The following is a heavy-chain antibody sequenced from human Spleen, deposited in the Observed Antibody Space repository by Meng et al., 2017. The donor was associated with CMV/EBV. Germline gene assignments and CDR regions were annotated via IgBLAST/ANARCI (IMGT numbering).Heavy chain of an antibody. D-gene: IGHD3-10*01. CDR1: GFTFSDYY. CDR2: ISTSSTTI. V-gene: IGHV3-11*01. Sequence: GGSLRLSCAASGFTFSDYYMTWIRQAPGKGLEWVSNISTSSTTIYYADSVKGRFTISRDNAKSSLYLQMNSLRAEDTAVYYCARVNYYGSGSHIDYWGQGTLVTVSS. CDR3: ARVNYYGSGSHIDY. J-gene: IGHJ4*02.